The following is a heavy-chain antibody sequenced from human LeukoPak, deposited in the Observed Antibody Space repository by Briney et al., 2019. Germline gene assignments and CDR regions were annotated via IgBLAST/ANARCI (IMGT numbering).Heavy chain of an antibody. CDR1: GFSFSSYS. V-gene: IGHV3-48*01. CDR3: ARDYLYAFDY. CDR2: ISGSGNAK. D-gene: IGHD2-2*01. J-gene: IGHJ4*02. Sequence: GGSLRLSCAASGFSFSSYSMNWVRQALGKGLEWVSYISGSGNAKHYTDSVKGRFTISRDNAKNALYLQMNSLRAEDTAVYFCARDYLYAFDYWGQGTLVTVSS.